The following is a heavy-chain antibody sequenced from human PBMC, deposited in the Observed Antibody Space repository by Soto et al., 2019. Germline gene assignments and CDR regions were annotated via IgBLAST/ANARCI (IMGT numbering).Heavy chain of an antibody. CDR3: VREHVYYVFEY. Sequence: EVQLVESGGGLVQPGGSLRLSCAASGFTFSNYWMGWVRQAPGKGLEWVADINQDGSQNYYVDSVKGRFTISRDNAQNSLYLQMNGLGAEDTAVYFCVREHVYYVFEYWGQGTLVTVSS. CDR2: INQDGSQN. V-gene: IGHV3-7*01. D-gene: IGHD3-16*01. J-gene: IGHJ4*02. CDR1: GFTFSNYW.